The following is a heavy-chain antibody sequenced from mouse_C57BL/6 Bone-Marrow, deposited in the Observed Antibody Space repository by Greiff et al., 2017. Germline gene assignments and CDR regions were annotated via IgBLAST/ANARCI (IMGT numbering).Heavy chain of an antibody. CDR3: AREDPGGL. CDR1: GYSITSGYY. D-gene: IGHD1-1*02. J-gene: IGHJ2*01. Sequence: EVQLQQSGPGLVKPSQSLSLTCSVTGYSITSGYYWNWIRQFPGNKLEWMGYISYDGSNNYNPSLKNRISITRDTSKNQFFLKLNSVTTEDTATYYCAREDPGGLWGQGTTLTVSS. V-gene: IGHV3-6*01. CDR2: ISYDGSN.